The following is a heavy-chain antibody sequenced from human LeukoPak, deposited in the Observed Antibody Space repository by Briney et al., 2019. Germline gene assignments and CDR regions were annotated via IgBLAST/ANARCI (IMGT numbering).Heavy chain of an antibody. D-gene: IGHD4-17*01. J-gene: IGHJ4*02. CDR2: INYSGNT. CDR3: ARGGRQDYVYFDY. Sequence: SETLSLTCTVSGGSINSYYWSWIRQPPGKGLEWIGYINYSGNTDYNPSLKSRVTISVDTSKNQFSLKVISVTAADTAVYYCARGGRQDYVYFDYWGQGTLVTVSS. CDR1: GGSINSYY. V-gene: IGHV4-59*01.